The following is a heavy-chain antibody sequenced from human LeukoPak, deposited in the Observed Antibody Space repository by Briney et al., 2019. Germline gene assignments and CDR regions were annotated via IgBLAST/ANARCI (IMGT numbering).Heavy chain of an antibody. CDR2: IYYSGST. CDR3: ARDNDSYTFDY. D-gene: IGHD2-8*01. V-gene: IGHV4-31*03. Sequence: PSQTLSLTCTVSGGSINSGGYYWSWIRQHPGKGLEWIGYIYYSGSTYYNPSLKSRVTISVDTSKNQFSLKLSSVTAADTAVYYCARDNDSYTFDYWGQGTLVTVSS. J-gene: IGHJ4*02. CDR1: GGSINSGGYY.